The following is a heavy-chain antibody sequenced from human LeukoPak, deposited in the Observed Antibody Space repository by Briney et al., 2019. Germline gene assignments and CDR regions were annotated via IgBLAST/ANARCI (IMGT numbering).Heavy chain of an antibody. D-gene: IGHD4-17*01. CDR1: GFVFSSXX. J-gene: IGHJ4*02. CDR3: AKVGLRLGGDY. V-gene: IGHV3-23*01. CDR2: LSDSGGKT. Sequence: PGGSLRLSCAASGFVFSSXXXXXVRQALGKXXXWVSTLSDSGGKTXXXXXVXGXFTISRDNSKNTLYLQMNSLRAEDTAVYYCAKVGLRLGGDYWGQGTLVTVSS.